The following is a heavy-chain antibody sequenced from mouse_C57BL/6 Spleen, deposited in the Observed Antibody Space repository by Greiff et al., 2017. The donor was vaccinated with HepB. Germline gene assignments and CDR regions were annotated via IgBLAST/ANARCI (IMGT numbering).Heavy chain of an antibody. CDR3: ADGNYGAMDY. V-gene: IGHV1-80*01. D-gene: IGHD2-1*01. Sequence: LVESGAELVKPGASVKISCKASGYAFSSYWMNWVKQRPGKGLEWIGQIYPGDGDTNYNGKFKGKATLTADKSSSTAYMQLSSLTSEDSAVYFCADGNYGAMDYWGQGTSVTVSS. J-gene: IGHJ4*01. CDR2: IYPGDGDT. CDR1: GYAFSSYW.